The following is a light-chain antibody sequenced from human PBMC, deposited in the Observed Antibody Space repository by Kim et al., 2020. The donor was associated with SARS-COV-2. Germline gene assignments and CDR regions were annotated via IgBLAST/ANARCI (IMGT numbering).Light chain of an antibody. Sequence: SYELTQPPSVSVSPGQTASITCSGDKLGDKYACWYQHKPGQSPVLVIYQDRKRPSGLPERFSGSNSGNTATLTISGTQAMDEADYYCQSWDSITAVFVTG. CDR2: QDR. J-gene: IGLJ1*01. V-gene: IGLV3-1*01. CDR3: QSWDSITAV. CDR1: KLGDKY.